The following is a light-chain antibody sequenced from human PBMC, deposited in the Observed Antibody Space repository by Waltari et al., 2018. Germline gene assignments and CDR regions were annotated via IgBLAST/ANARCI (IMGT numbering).Light chain of an antibody. J-gene: IGKJ5*01. V-gene: IGKV1-33*01. CDR3: QQYDNLPIT. CDR2: NAS. CDR1: QDISNY. Sequence: DIQMTHPPSSLSASVGDRVTITCQASQDISNYLNWYHQKPRKAHELLIYNASKLQTGVPSRFSGSGSGTDFTFTISSLQPEDFATYYCQQYDNLPITFCQGTRLDLK.